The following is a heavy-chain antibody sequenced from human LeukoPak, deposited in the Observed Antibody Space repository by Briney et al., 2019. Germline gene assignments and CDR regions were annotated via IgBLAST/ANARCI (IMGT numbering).Heavy chain of an antibody. CDR3: ARAGYDSSGYSTYYFDY. J-gene: IGHJ4*02. V-gene: IGHV4-31*03. CDR1: GGSNTSGDYY. Sequence: SETLSLTCSVSGGSNTSGDYYWSWIRQHPGKGLEWIGYIYYSGSTYYNPSLKSRVTISIDTSKNQFSLKLSSVTAADTAVYYCARAGYDSSGYSTYYFDYWGQGTLVTVSS. CDR2: IYYSGST. D-gene: IGHD3-22*01.